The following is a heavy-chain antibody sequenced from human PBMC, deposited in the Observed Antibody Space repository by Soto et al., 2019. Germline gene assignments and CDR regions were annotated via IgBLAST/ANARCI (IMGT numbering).Heavy chain of an antibody. Sequence: QVQLVQSGAEVKKPGSSVKVSCKASGGTFSSYAISWVRQAPGQGLEWMGGIIPLFGTANYAQKFQGRVTIPADDSTSTADMELSSLRSEDTAVYYCARAGSAAAAGHRPFHYWGQGTLVTVSS. CDR3: ARAGSAAAAGHRPFHY. CDR2: IIPLFGTA. CDR1: GGTFSSYA. D-gene: IGHD6-13*01. V-gene: IGHV1-69*12. J-gene: IGHJ4*02.